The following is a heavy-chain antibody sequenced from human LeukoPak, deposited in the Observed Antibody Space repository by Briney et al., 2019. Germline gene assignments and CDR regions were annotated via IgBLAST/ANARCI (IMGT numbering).Heavy chain of an antibody. CDR3: AREDGLYNWFDP. CDR1: GFTFSSHW. Sequence: GGSLRLSCAASGFTFSSHWMSWVRQAPGKGLEWVASIRPDGSEEYYMDSVKGRFTISRDNAKNSLYLQMNSLRAEDTAVYYCAREDGLYNWFDPWGQGTLVTVSS. CDR2: IRPDGSEE. J-gene: IGHJ5*02. D-gene: IGHD3/OR15-3a*01. V-gene: IGHV3-7*01.